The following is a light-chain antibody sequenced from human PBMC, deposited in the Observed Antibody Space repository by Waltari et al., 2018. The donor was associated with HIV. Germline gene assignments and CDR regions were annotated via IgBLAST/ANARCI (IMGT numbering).Light chain of an antibody. Sequence: SVLPQPPSVSAAPGQKVTISCSGTSSNLGNAYVSWYQHLPGATPKLLIYDNNQRPAGIPDRCSGSKSGTSATLAITGLQTGDEADYYCGTWDTSLSGAVFGGGTKLTVL. CDR1: SSNLGNAY. J-gene: IGLJ3*02. CDR3: GTWDTSLSGAV. V-gene: IGLV1-51*01. CDR2: DNN.